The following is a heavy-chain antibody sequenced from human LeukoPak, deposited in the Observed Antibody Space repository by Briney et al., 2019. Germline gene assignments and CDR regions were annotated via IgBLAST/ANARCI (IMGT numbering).Heavy chain of an antibody. CDR2: ISAYNGNT. V-gene: IGHV1-18*01. D-gene: IGHD6-19*01. J-gene: IGHJ4*02. Sequence: ASVTVSFKASGYAFTSYGISWVRQAPGQGLEWMGWISAYNGNTNYAQKLQGRVTMTTDTSTSTAYMELRSLRSDDTAVYYCARDVTRVAVAVLGYWGQGTLVTVSS. CDR3: ARDVTRVAVAVLGY. CDR1: GYAFTSYG.